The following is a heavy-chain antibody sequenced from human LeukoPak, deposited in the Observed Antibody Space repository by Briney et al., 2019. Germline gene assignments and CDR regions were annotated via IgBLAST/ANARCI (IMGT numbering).Heavy chain of an antibody. CDR2: ISGSGGST. V-gene: IGHV3-23*01. J-gene: IGHJ3*02. Sequence: GGSLRLSCAASGFTFSSCAMSWVRQAPGKGLEWVSAISGSGGSTYYADSVKGRFTISRDDSKNTLYLQMNSLRAEDTAVYYCAKGDEWAVTVAFDIWGQGTMVTVSS. CDR1: GFTFSSCA. CDR3: AKGDEWAVTVAFDI. D-gene: IGHD2-21*02.